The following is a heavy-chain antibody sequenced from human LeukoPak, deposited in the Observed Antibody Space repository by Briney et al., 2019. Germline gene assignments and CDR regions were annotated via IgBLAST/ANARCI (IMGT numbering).Heavy chain of an antibody. V-gene: IGHV3-30*03. CDR2: ISYDGNKE. J-gene: IGHJ4*02. CDR1: GFTFSSYG. D-gene: IGHD5-18*01. CDR3: ARAITAMVTDY. Sequence: PGGSLRLSCAASGFTFSSYGMHWVRQAPGKGLEWVAVISYDGNKETYADSVKGRFTISRDNSKNTLYPQMNSLRVEDTAVYHCARAITAMVTDYWGQGTLVTVSS.